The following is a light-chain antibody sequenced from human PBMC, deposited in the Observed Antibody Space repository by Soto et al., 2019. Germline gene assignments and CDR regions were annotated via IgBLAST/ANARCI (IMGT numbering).Light chain of an antibody. J-gene: IGLJ1*01. Sequence: QSALTQPPSASGSPGQSVTISCTGTSSDVGGYNYVSWYQQHPGKAPKLLIYEVSKRPSGVPDRFSGSKSGNTASLTVSGLQAEDEADYYCSSYGGSNVFGTGTNLTVL. CDR2: EVS. CDR3: SSYGGSNV. CDR1: SSDVGGYNY. V-gene: IGLV2-8*01.